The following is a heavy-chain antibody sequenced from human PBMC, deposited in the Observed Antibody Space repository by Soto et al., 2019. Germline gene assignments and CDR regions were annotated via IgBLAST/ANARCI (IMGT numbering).Heavy chain of an antibody. CDR1: GFTFSSYD. CDR2: IGTAGDT. V-gene: IGHV3-13*01. J-gene: IGHJ6*03. Sequence: EVQLVESGGGLVQPGGSLRLSCAASGFTFSSYDMHWVRQATGKGLEWVSAIGTAGDTYYLGSVKGRFTISRENAKNSLYLQMNSLRAGDTAVYYCARSYDFWSGTVGYMDVWGKGTTVTVSS. D-gene: IGHD3-3*01. CDR3: ARSYDFWSGTVGYMDV.